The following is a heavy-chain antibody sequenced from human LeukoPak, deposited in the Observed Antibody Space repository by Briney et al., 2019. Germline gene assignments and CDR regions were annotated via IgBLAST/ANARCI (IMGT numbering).Heavy chain of an antibody. V-gene: IGHV1-2*02. CDR1: GYTFTSYG. CDR2: INPNSGGT. CDR3: AREKDIVVVPAASHAFDI. D-gene: IGHD2-2*01. Sequence: ASVKVSCKASGYTFTSYGISWVRQAPGQGLEWMGWINPNSGGTNYAQKFQGRVTMTRDTSISTAYMELSRLRSDDTAVYYCAREKDIVVVPAASHAFDIWGQGTMVTVSS. J-gene: IGHJ3*02.